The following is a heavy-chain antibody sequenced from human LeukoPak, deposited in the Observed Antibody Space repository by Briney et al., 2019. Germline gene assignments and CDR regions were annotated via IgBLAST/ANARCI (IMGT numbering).Heavy chain of an antibody. CDR2: ISCSGGST. J-gene: IGHJ2*01. CDR3: AKRTEYCSSTRCAFWYFDL. CDR1: GINVSSYA. D-gene: IGHD2-2*01. Sequence: GGSLRLPCAASGINVSSYAMSWVRQATGKGLDWVSSISCSGGSTHYADSVKGRFTISRDNAKNTLYLQMDSLRGEDTAVYYCAKRTEYCSSTRCAFWYFDLWGRGTLVTVSS. V-gene: IGHV3-23*01.